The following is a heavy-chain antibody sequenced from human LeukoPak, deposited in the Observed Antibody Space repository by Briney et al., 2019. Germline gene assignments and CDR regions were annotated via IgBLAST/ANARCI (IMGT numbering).Heavy chain of an antibody. CDR1: GYSFTSYW. CDR2: IYPGDSDT. CDR3: ARKSRDGYNSLYDAFDI. D-gene: IGHD5-24*01. Sequence: GESLKISCKGSGYSFTSYWIGWVRQMPGKGLEWMGIIYPGDSDTRYSPSFQGQVTISADKSISTAYLQWSSLKASDTAMYYCARKSRDGYNSLYDAFDIWGQGTMVTVSS. V-gene: IGHV5-51*01. J-gene: IGHJ3*02.